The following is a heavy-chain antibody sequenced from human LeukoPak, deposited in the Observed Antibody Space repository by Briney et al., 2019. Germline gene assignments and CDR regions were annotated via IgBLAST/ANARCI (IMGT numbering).Heavy chain of an antibody. CDR2: FDPEDGET. J-gene: IGHJ6*02. Sequence: ASVKVSCKVSGYTLTELSMHWVRQAPGKGLEWMGGFDPEDGETIYAQKFQGRVTMTEDTSTDTAYMELGSLRSEDTAVYYCATGGFGELLSYYYYGMDVWGQGTTVTVSS. V-gene: IGHV1-24*01. CDR3: ATGGFGELLSYYYYGMDV. D-gene: IGHD3-10*01. CDR1: GYTLTELS.